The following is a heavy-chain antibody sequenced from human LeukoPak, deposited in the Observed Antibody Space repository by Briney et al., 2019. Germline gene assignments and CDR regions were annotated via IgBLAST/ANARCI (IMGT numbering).Heavy chain of an antibody. CDR1: GGSFSGYY. Sequence: SETLSLTCAVYGGSFSGYYWTWSWIRQPPGKGLEWIGEINHSVSSNYNPSLKSRHNMSVDTYKNQFSLKLSSVTAADTGVYYCARELPYSSSWYSIDYWGQGTLVTVSS. D-gene: IGHD6-13*01. CDR3: ARELPYSSSWYSIDY. J-gene: IGHJ4*02. CDR2: INHSVSS. V-gene: IGHV4-34*01.